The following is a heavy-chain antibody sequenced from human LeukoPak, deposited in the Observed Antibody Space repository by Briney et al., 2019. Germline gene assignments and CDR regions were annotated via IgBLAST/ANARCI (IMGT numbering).Heavy chain of an antibody. Sequence: PGGSLRLSCGGSGYIFDDYGMRWVRQAPGKGLEWVAGINWNGGSTGYAASVKGRCTISRDNAKTALYLEMNSLRVEDTAFYYCVRLGRSGYTYGAAYWGQGALVTVSS. CDR3: VRLGRSGYTYGAAY. CDR1: GYIFDDYG. D-gene: IGHD5-24*01. V-gene: IGHV3-20*04. J-gene: IGHJ1*01. CDR2: INWNGGST.